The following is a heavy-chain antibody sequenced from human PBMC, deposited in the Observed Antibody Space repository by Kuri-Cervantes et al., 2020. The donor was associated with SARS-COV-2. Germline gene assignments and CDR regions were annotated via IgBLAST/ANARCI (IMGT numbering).Heavy chain of an antibody. CDR1: GGSISSSSYY. D-gene: IGHD3-10*01. J-gene: IGHJ3*02. Sequence: SETLSLTCTVSGGSISSSSYYWGWIRQPPGKGLEWIGSIYYSGSTYYSPSLKSRVTISVDTSKNQFSLKLSSVTAADTAVYYCATHAREGPNRGVNDDAFDIWGQGTMVTVSS. CDR3: ATHAREGPNRGVNDDAFDI. V-gene: IGHV4-39*01. CDR2: IYYSGST.